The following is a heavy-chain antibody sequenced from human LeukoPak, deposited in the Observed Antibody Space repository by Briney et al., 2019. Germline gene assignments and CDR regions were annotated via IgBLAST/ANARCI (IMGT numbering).Heavy chain of an antibody. V-gene: IGHV5-10-1*01. CDR1: GYRFTSHW. J-gene: IGHJ5*02. CDR2: IDPGDSYT. Sequence: GESLKISCKGSGYRFTSHWISWVRPMPGKGLEWMGRIDPGDSYTNYDPSFQGHVTISVDKSISTAYLQWTSLKASDTAMYYCARQGYGGNWFDPWGQGTLVTVSS. CDR3: ARQGYGGNWFDP. D-gene: IGHD5-18*01.